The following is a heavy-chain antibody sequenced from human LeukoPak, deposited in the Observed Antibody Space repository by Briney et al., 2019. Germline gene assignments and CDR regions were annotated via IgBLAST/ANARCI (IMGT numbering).Heavy chain of an antibody. V-gene: IGHV4-34*01. D-gene: IGHD3-3*01. J-gene: IGHJ6*02. CDR1: GGSFSGYY. CDR2: INHSGST. Sequence: SETLSLTCAVYGGSFSGYYWSWIRQPPGKGLEWIGEINHSGSTNYNPSLKSRVTISVDTSKNQFSLKLSSVTAADTAVYYCARVTPRPYYDFWSGYYSHGMDVWGQGTTVTVSS. CDR3: ARVTPRPYYDFWSGYYSHGMDV.